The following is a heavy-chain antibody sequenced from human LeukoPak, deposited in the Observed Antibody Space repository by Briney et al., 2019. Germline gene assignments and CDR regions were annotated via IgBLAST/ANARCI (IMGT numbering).Heavy chain of an antibody. D-gene: IGHD4-17*01. J-gene: IGHJ4*02. CDR3: ARLGETVTKVDY. Sequence: KTSETLSLTCTVSGGSISSYYWSWIRQPAGKGLEWIGRIYTSGSTNYNPSLKSRVTISVDTSKNQFSLKLSSVTAADTAVYYCARLGETVTKVDYWGLGTLVTVSS. CDR2: IYTSGST. V-gene: IGHV4-4*07. CDR1: GGSISSYY.